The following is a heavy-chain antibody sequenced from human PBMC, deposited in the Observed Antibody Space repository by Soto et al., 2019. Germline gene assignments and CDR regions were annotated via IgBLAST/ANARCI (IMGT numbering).Heavy chain of an antibody. CDR2: FDPEDGET. Sequence: ASVKVSCKVSGYTLTELSMHWVRQAPGKGLEWMGGFDPEDGETIYAQKFQGRFTISRDNSKNTLYLQMGSLRAEDMAVYYCARAHFLNFDYWGQGTLVTVSS. CDR1: GYTLTELS. J-gene: IGHJ4*02. CDR3: ARAHFLNFDY. V-gene: IGHV1-24*01.